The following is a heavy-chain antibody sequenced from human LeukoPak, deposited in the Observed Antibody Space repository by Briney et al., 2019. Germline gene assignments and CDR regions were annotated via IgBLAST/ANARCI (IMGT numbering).Heavy chain of an antibody. CDR2: LYDSGST. CDR3: ASTYYGDYVLSYYFDY. J-gene: IGHJ4*02. D-gene: IGHD4-17*01. V-gene: IGHV4-39*01. CDR1: GGSISSSGYN. Sequence: SETLSLTCTVSGGSISSSGYNWDWIRQPPGKGLEWIGNLYDSGSTYYNPSLKSRVTISVDTSNNQFSLKLSSVTAADTAVYYCASTYYGDYVLSYYFDYWGQGTLVTVSS.